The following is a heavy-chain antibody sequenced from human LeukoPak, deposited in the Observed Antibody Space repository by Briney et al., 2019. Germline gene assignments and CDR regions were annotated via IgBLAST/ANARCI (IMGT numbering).Heavy chain of an antibody. CDR3: AKVSVD. V-gene: IGHV3-30*18. Sequence: GRSLRLSCAASGFTFSSYGMHWVRQAPGKGLEWVAVISYDGSNKYYADSVKGRFTISRDNSKNTLYLQMNSLRAEDTAVYYCAKVSVDWGQGTLVTVSS. J-gene: IGHJ4*02. CDR1: GFTFSSYG. CDR2: ISYDGSNK. D-gene: IGHD4-23*01.